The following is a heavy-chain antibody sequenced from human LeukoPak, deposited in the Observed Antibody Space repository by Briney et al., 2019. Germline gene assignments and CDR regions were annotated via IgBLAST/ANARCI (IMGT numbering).Heavy chain of an antibody. D-gene: IGHD5-12*01. J-gene: IGHJ4*02. V-gene: IGHV3-7*03. Sequence: GGSLRLSCTASGFTFSSHWMTWVRQPPGKGLEWVANIKEDGSVKYYVDSVKGRFTISRDNTKNALYLQMNSLRADDTAVYFCARDSTWRLDHWGQGTLITVSS. CDR3: ARDSTWRLDH. CDR1: GFTFSSHW. CDR2: IKEDGSVK.